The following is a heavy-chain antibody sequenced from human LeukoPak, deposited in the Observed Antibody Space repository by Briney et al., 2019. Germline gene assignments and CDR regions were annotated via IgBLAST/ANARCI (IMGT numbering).Heavy chain of an antibody. CDR1: GGSFGGYY. Sequence: ASETLSLTCAVYGGSFGGYYWSWIRQPPGKGLEWIGEINHSGSTNYNPSLKSRVTISVDTPKNQFSLKLSSVTAADTAVYYCARKRGRDCSSTSCYLRIGYMDVWGKGTTVTVSS. J-gene: IGHJ6*03. CDR3: ARKRGRDCSSTSCYLRIGYMDV. V-gene: IGHV4-34*01. CDR2: INHSGST. D-gene: IGHD2-2*01.